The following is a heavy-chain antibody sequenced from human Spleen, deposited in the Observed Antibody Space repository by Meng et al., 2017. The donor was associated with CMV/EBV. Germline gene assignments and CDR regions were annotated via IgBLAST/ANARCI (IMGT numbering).Heavy chain of an antibody. CDR3: ASKIGYCSSTSCYGMDV. V-gene: IGHV1-69*05. J-gene: IGHJ6*02. CDR2: IIPIFGTA. CDR1: GYTFTSYG. D-gene: IGHD2-2*03. Sequence: SVKVSCKASGYTFTSYGISWVRQAPGQGLEWMGGIIPIFGTANYAQKFQGRVTITTDESTSTAYMELSSLRSEDTAVYYCASKIGYCSSTSCYGMDVWGQGTTVTVSS.